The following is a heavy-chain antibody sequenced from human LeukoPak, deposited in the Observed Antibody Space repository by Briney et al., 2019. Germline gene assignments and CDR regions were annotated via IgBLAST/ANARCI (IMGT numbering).Heavy chain of an antibody. CDR3: ARDPLTYYYGSGKGRSYYYGMDV. Sequence: SETLSLTCTDSGGSISSYYWSWIRQPPGKGLEWIGYIYYSGSTNYNPSLKSRVTMSVDTSKNQFSLKLSSVTAADTAVYYYARDPLTYYYGSGKGRSYYYGMDVWGQGTTVTVSS. D-gene: IGHD3-10*01. CDR1: GGSISSYY. V-gene: IGHV4-59*12. J-gene: IGHJ6*02. CDR2: IYYSGST.